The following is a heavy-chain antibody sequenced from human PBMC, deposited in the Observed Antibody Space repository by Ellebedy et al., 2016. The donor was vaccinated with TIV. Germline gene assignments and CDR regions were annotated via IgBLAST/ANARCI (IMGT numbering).Heavy chain of an antibody. V-gene: IGHV4-34*01. J-gene: IGHJ4*02. CDR2: INHSGST. CDR1: GGSFSGYY. CDR3: ARGPKRFDY. Sequence: SQTLSLTCXVYGGSFSGYYWSWIRQPPGKGLEWIGEINHSGSTNYNPSLKSRVTISVDTSKNQFSPKLSSVTAADTAVYYCARGPKRFDYWGQGTLVTVSS.